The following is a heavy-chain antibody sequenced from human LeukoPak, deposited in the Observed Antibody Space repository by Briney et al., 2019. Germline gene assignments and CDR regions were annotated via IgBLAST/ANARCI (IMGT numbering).Heavy chain of an antibody. V-gene: IGHV4-59*01. J-gene: IGHJ6*02. D-gene: IGHD2-2*02. Sequence: SETLSHTCTVSGGSISSYYWSWIRQPPGKGLEWIGYIYYSGSTNYNPSLKSRVTISVDTSKNQFSLKLSSVTAADTAVYYCARGGGGYCSSTSCYTLPWYYYYYGMDVWGQGTTVTVSS. CDR2: IYYSGST. CDR3: ARGGGGYCSSTSCYTLPWYYYYYGMDV. CDR1: GGSISSYY.